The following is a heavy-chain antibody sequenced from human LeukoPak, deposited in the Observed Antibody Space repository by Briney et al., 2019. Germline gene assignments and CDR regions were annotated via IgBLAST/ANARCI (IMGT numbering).Heavy chain of an antibody. V-gene: IGHV3-53*01. CDR1: GFTVSSNY. D-gene: IGHD4-17*01. CDR3: ARSPSYGDYIGFDY. CDR2: IYSGGST. Sequence: GSLRLSCAASGFTVSSNYMSWVRQAPGKGLEWVSVIYSGGSTYYADSVKGRFTISRDNSKNTLYLQMNSLRAEDTAVYYCARSPSYGDYIGFDYWGQGTLVTVSS. J-gene: IGHJ4*02.